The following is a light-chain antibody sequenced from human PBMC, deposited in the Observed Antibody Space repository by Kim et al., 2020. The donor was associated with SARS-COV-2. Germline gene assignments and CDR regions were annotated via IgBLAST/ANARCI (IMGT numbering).Light chain of an antibody. CDR2: RNN. CDR1: RNDVGNEG. Sequence: QTATLTCTGTRNDVGNEGATWLQQHQGHPPKLLSSRNNNRPSGISERFSASRSGDTASLTITGLQPEDEADYYCSAWDSSLSAWVFGGGTQLTVL. V-gene: IGLV10-54*01. CDR3: SAWDSSLSAWV. J-gene: IGLJ3*02.